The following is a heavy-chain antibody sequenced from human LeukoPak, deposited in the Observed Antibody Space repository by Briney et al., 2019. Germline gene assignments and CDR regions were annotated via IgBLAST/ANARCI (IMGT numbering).Heavy chain of an antibody. Sequence: GGSLRLSCAASGFTFDDYAMHWVRQAPRKGLEWVSGISWNSGSIGYADSVKGRFTISRDNAKNSLYLQINSLRAEDTALYYCAKGSSGYYNWFDPWGQGTLVTVSS. V-gene: IGHV3-9*01. CDR3: AKGSSGYYNWFDP. J-gene: IGHJ5*02. D-gene: IGHD3-22*01. CDR1: GFTFDDYA. CDR2: ISWNSGSI.